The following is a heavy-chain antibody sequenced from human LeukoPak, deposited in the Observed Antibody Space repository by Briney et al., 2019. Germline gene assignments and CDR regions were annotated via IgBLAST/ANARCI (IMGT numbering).Heavy chain of an antibody. CDR1: GFTFDDYA. D-gene: IGHD4-23*01. CDR3: ARTPGGAFDL. J-gene: IGHJ5*02. CDR2: INWNSDRL. Sequence: GGSLRLSCAASGFTFDDYAINWARQAPGRGLEWVSGINWNSDRLGYADFVKGRFTLSRDNAKNTLYLQMNSLRVDDTAVYYCARTPGGAFDLWGQGTLVTVSS. V-gene: IGHV3-9*01.